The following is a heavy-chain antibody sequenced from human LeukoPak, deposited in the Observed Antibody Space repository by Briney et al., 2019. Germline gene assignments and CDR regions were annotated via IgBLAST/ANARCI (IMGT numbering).Heavy chain of an antibody. J-gene: IGHJ4*02. CDR3: ARDGVTGWHLDY. V-gene: IGHV3-7*01. CDR1: GFALGRYW. Sequence: RGSLRLSCAASGFALGRYWMTWMRQTPGKGLEWVANIKTDGSETYYLDSVKGRFTVSRDNAKNSLFLQMNSLRAEDTAVYYCARDGVTGWHLDYWGQGSLVTVSS. CDR2: IKTDGSET. D-gene: IGHD6-19*01.